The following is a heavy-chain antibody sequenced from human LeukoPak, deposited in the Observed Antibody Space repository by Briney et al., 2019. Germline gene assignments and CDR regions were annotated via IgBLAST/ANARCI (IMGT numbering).Heavy chain of an antibody. CDR3: AREGARWEPSFSAFDI. CDR1: GGSISSYY. Sequence: SETLSLTCTVSGGSISSYYWSWIRQPPGKGLEWIGEINHSGSTNYNPSLKSRVTMSVDTSKNQFSLKLSSVTAADTAVYYCAREGARWEPSFSAFDIWGQGTMVTVSS. V-gene: IGHV4-59*12. J-gene: IGHJ3*02. D-gene: IGHD1-26*01. CDR2: INHSGST.